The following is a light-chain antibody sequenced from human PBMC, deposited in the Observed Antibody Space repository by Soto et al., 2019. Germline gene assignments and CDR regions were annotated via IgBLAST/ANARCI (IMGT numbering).Light chain of an antibody. Sequence: DIQVTQSPSSLSASVGDTVTITCRASQSISSYLNWYQQKPGKAPKLLIYAASSLQSGVPSRFSGSGSGTDFTLTISSLQPEDFATYYCQQSYSTLMYTFGQGTKVDIK. CDR2: AAS. CDR3: QQSYSTLMYT. J-gene: IGKJ2*01. V-gene: IGKV1-39*01. CDR1: QSISSY.